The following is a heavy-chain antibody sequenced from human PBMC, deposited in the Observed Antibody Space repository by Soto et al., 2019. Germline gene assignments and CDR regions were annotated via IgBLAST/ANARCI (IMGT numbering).Heavy chain of an antibody. J-gene: IGHJ4*02. D-gene: IGHD3-10*01. Sequence: EVQLLESGGGLVQPGGSLRLSCAASGFTFSGYGMSWVRQAPGKGLEWVSSISGSGGSTYYADSVKGRFTISRDNSKNTLYLQMSSLRAEDTAVYYCANRNDYGSGSYFPFDRWGQGTLVTVSS. CDR2: ISGSGGST. CDR1: GFTFSGYG. CDR3: ANRNDYGSGSYFPFDR. V-gene: IGHV3-23*01.